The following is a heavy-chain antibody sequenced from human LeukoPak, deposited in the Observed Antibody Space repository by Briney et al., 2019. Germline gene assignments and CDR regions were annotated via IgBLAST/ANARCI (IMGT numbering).Heavy chain of an antibody. CDR2: ISWDDDK. D-gene: IGHD2-2*03. J-gene: IGHJ4*02. Sequence: SGPTLVKPTQTLTLTCTFSGFSLSSGVGVGWIRQPPGKALEWLALISWDDDKRYSPSMQKRLTVTKDTSKNEVVFNMTDMDPLDTATYFCVYRLGRWIFDYWGQGILVTVSS. CDR1: GFSLSSGVG. CDR3: VYRLGRWIFDY. V-gene: IGHV2-5*02.